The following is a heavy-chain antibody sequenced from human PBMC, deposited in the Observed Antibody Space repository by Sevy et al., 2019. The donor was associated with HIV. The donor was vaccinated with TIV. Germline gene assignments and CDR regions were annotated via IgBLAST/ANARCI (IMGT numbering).Heavy chain of an antibody. CDR2: INYSWST. CDR3: AGPILTYNNGWSYYDY. D-gene: IGHD1-20*01. Sequence: SETLSLTCTVSGASISSSGYYWGWIRQPPGKGLEWIASINYSWSTFYDPSLKSRVTISADTSKNQFSLDLNSVTAADTAIYYCAGPILTYNNGWSYYDYWGQGTVVTVSS. CDR1: GASISSSGYY. V-gene: IGHV4-39*01. J-gene: IGHJ4*02.